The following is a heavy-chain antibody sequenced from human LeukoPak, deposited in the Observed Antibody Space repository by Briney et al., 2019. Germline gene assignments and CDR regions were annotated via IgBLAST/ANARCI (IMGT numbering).Heavy chain of an antibody. CDR1: GGSFSGYY. V-gene: IGHV4-34*01. D-gene: IGHD2-8*02. CDR2: INHSGST. J-gene: IGHJ4*02. CDR3: ARAPVVFSWANIRPYYFDY. Sequence: SETLSLTCAVYGGSFSGYYWSWIRQPQGKGLEWIGEINHSGSTNYNPSLKSRVTISVDTSKNQFSLKLSSVTAADTAVYYCARAPVVFSWANIRPYYFDYWGQGTLVTVSS.